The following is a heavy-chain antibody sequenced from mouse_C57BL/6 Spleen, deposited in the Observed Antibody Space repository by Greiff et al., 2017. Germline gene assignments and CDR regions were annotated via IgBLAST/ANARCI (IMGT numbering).Heavy chain of an antibody. CDR1: GYSITSGYY. CDR3: ARGYGSSDY. V-gene: IGHV3-6*01. Sequence: DVKLQESGPGLVKPSQSLSLTCSVTGYSITSGYYWNWIRQFPGNKLEWMGYISYDGSNNYNPSLKNRISITRDTSKNQFFLKLNSVTTEDTATYYCARGYGSSDYWGQGTTLTVSS. J-gene: IGHJ2*01. CDR2: ISYDGSN. D-gene: IGHD1-1*01.